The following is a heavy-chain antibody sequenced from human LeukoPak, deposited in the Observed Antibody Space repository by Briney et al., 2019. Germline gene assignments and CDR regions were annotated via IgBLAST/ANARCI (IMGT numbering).Heavy chain of an antibody. D-gene: IGHD2-8*02. J-gene: IGHJ4*02. CDR2: ISDEGGST. V-gene: IGHV3-64*01. Sequence: GGSLRLSCAAYEFTFSFYAMHWVRQAPGKGLEYVSAISDEGGSTYYANSVKGRFTISRDNSKNTLFLQMDSLRADDMAVYYCARVDSTGWDDAFDYWGQGTLVTVSS. CDR3: ARVDSTGWDDAFDY. CDR1: EFTFSFYA.